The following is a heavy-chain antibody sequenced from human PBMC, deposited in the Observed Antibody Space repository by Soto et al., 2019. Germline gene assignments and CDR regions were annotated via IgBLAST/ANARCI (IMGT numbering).Heavy chain of an antibody. CDR3: EIFQSDDYDPLGFDY. J-gene: IGHJ4*02. D-gene: IGHD4-17*01. Sequence: SVNVSCKASGGTFSSYAISWVRQAPGQGLEWMGGIIPIFGTANYAQKFQGRVTITADESTSTAYMELSSLRSEDTAVYYCEIFQSDDYDPLGFDYWGQGTLVTVSS. V-gene: IGHV1-69*13. CDR1: GGTFSSYA. CDR2: IIPIFGTA.